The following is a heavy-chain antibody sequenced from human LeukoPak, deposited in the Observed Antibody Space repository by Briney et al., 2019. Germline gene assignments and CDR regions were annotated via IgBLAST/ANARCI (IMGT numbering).Heavy chain of an antibody. CDR3: ARRGQQLNY. CDR1: GFTFSSYG. D-gene: IGHD6-13*01. V-gene: IGHV3-48*01. CDR2: ISSSSSTI. J-gene: IGHJ4*02. Sequence: GGSLRLSCAASGFTFSSYGMNWVRQAPGKGLEWVSYISSSSSTIYYADSVKGRFTISRDNAKNSLYLQMNSLRAEDTAVYYRARRGQQLNYWGQGTLVTVSS.